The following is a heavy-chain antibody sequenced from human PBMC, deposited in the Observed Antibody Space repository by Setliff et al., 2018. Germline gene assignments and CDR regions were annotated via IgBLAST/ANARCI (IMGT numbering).Heavy chain of an antibody. D-gene: IGHD5-12*01. CDR3: ARGRVEMATITPFDY. CDR2: IFHTGAA. Sequence: KPSETLSLTCTVSGYSISSGHYWGWIRQSPGKGLDWIGSIFHTGAAYYNPSLESRFTISVDTSKNQFSLKLNSVTAADTAVYYCARGRVEMATITPFDYWGQGTLVTVSS. J-gene: IGHJ4*02. CDR1: GYSISSGHY. V-gene: IGHV4-38-2*02.